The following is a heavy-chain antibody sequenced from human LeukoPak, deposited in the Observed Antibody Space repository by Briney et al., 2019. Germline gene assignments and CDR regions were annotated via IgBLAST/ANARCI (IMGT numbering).Heavy chain of an antibody. D-gene: IGHD3-10*01. CDR3: ARESGSGAPDAFDI. CDR2: IYYSGST. CDR1: GGSISSYY. V-gene: IGHV4-59*01. Sequence: SETLSLTCTVSGGSISSYYWSWIRQPPGKGLEWIGYIYYSGSTYYNPSLRSRVTISVDTSKNQFSLKLSSVTAADTAVYYCARESGSGAPDAFDIWGQGTMVTVSS. J-gene: IGHJ3*02.